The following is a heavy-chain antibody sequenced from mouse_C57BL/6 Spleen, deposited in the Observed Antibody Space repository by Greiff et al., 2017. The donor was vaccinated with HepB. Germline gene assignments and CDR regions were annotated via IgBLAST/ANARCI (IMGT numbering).Heavy chain of an antibody. CDR3: ARERDYSWFAY. V-gene: IGHV1-82*01. J-gene: IGHJ3*01. CDR2: IYPGDGDT. CDR1: GYAFSSSW. D-gene: IGHD1-1*01. Sequence: QVQLQQSGPELVKPGASVKISCKASGYAFSSSWMNWVKQRPGKGLEWIGRIYPGDGDTNYNGKFKGKATLTADKSSSTAYMQLSSLTSEDSAVYFCARERDYSWFAYWGQGTLVTVSA.